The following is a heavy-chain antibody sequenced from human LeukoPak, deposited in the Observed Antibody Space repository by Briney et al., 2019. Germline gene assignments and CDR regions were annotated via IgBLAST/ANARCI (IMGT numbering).Heavy chain of an antibody. V-gene: IGHV3-23*01. D-gene: IGHD6-6*01. CDR2: ITGSGGGT. Sequence: GGSLRLSCAASGFTFSSYGMHWVRQAPGKGLEWVSGITGSGGGTFYADSVKGRFTISRDNSKNTLYLQMNSLRADDTAVYYCARSLGRSSSPSWGQGTLVTVSS. J-gene: IGHJ5*02. CDR3: ARSLGRSSSPS. CDR1: GFTFSSYG.